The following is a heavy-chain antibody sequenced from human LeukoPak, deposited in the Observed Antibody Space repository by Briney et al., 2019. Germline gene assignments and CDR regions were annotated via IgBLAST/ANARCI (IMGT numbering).Heavy chain of an antibody. Sequence: GESLKISCKGSGYSFTSYWIGWVRQMPGKGLEWMGIIYPGDSDTRNSPSFQGQVTISADKSISTAYLQWSSLKASDTAMYYCARPPSGSWRSGDAFDIWGQGTMVTVSS. V-gene: IGHV5-51*01. J-gene: IGHJ3*02. CDR3: ARPPSGSWRSGDAFDI. CDR2: IYPGDSDT. D-gene: IGHD1-26*01. CDR1: GYSFTSYW.